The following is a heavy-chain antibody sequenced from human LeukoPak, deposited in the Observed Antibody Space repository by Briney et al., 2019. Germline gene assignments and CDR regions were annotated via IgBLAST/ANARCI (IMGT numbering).Heavy chain of an antibody. Sequence: SSGTLSLTCSVSDGSISSRNYYWGWIRQPPGKGLEWIGSIYYSGITYSNPSLKSRVTISVDTSKNQFSLKLSSVTAADTAVYYCARLSGPPYYDILTGPWFDYWGQGALVTVSS. V-gene: IGHV4-39*01. CDR2: IYYSGIT. J-gene: IGHJ4*02. CDR1: DGSISSRNYY. D-gene: IGHD3-9*01. CDR3: ARLSGPPYYDILTGPWFDY.